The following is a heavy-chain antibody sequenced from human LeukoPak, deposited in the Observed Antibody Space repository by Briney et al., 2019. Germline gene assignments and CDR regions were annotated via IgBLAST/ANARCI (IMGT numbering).Heavy chain of an antibody. D-gene: IGHD5-18*01. J-gene: IGHJ6*03. CDR1: GGTFSSYA. CDR3: ASELSVQLYYYYYMDV. Sequence: ASVKVSCKASGGTFSSYAISWVRQAPGQGLEWMGRIIPIFGTANYAQKFQGRATITTYESTSTAYRELSSLRSEDTAVYYYASELSVQLYYYYYMDVWGKGTTVTVSS. V-gene: IGHV1-69*05. CDR2: IIPIFGTA.